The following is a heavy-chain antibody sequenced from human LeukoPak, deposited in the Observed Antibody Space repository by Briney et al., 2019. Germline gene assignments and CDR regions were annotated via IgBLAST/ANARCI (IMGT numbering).Heavy chain of an antibody. J-gene: IGHJ4*02. CDR3: LRGDRRDY. CDR2: IDSSGGYM. Sequence: PGGSLRLSCVASGFTYSHYGMNWVRQAPGKGLEWVSSIDSSGGYMFYADSVKGRFIISRDNAKDSLYLQMNSLRVEDTAVYYCLRGDRRDYWGQGTLVTVSS. V-gene: IGHV3-21*06. CDR1: GFTYSHYG.